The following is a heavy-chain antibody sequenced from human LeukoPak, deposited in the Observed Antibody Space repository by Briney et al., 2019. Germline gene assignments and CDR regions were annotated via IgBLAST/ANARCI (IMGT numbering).Heavy chain of an antibody. CDR1: GFTFSSYG. CDR3: AKVATVSL. V-gene: IGHV3-30*18. J-gene: IGHJ4*02. CDR2: ISYDGSNK. Sequence: GGSLRVSCAASGFTFSSYGMRWVRQAPGKGLEWVAVISYDGSNKYYADSVKGRFTISRDNSKNTLYLQMNSLRAEDTAVYYCAKVATVSLWGQGTLVTVSS. D-gene: IGHD4-17*01.